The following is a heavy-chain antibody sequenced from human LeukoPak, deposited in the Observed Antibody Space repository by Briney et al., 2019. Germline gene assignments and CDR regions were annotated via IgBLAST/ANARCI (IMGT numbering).Heavy chain of an antibody. CDR2: IPSNGGTT. D-gene: IGHD1-20*01. CDR1: AFTFSSHA. J-gene: IGHJ4*02. CDR3: ARDLTGTGDY. V-gene: IGHV3-64*02. Sequence: RRSLRLSCDASAFTFSSHAMHCLRQPEGEGLEYVSSIPSNGGTTYYADSVKGRFTITRDNAKNTLYLQMGSLRAEYMAVYYCARDLTGTGDYWGQGTLVTVSA.